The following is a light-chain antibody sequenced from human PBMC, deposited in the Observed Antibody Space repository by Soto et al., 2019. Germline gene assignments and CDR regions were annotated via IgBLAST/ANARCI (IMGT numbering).Light chain of an antibody. Sequence: SVLPQPASVYGSPGQSITISCNRTSSDVGGYNYVSWYQQHPGKAPKLMIYDVSNRPSGVSNRFSGSKSGNTASLTISGLQAEDEADYYCSSYTSSSTLVFGTGTKVTVL. CDR3: SSYTSSSTLV. CDR1: SSDVGGYNY. V-gene: IGLV2-14*01. J-gene: IGLJ1*01. CDR2: DVS.